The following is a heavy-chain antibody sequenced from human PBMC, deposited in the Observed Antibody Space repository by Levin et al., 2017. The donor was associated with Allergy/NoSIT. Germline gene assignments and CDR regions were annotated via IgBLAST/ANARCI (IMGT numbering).Heavy chain of an antibody. CDR3: AKDAIRGSDQPYYFDY. D-gene: IGHD6-19*01. CDR2: IINSGVGT. J-gene: IGHJ4*02. Sequence: GESLKISCAASGFTFNNYAMSWVRQAPGKGLEWASAIINSGVGTYYADSVKGRFTISRDNSKNTMYLQMNSLRAEDTAVYFCAKDAIRGSDQPYYFDYWGQGTLVTASS. V-gene: IGHV3-23*01. CDR1: GFTFNNYA.